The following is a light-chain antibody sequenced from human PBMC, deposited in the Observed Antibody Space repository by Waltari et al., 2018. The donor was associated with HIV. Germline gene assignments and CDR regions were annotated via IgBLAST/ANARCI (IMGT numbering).Light chain of an antibody. CDR2: DAS. V-gene: IGKV3-20*01. CDR1: QSVTSH. J-gene: IGKJ1*01. Sequence: EIVLTQSPGTLSLSPGERATLSCRATQSVTSHLAWYQQKPGQAPRLLIYDASSMATGIPDRFSGSGSGTDFTLTISRLEPEDFAVYYCQQYGNSPRTFGQGTKV. CDR3: QQYGNSPRT.